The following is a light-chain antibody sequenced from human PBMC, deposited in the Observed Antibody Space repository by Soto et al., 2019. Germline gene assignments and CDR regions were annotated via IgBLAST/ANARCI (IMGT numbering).Light chain of an antibody. CDR2: AAS. CDR3: QQSYITPPIT. Sequence: FQMTQSPSSLSSFVGDRVTITCLASQSVSRYLNWYQHKPGKAPKLLINAASNLRSGVPSRFSGSGSGTDFTLTIDGLQPEDFAVYYCQQSYITPPITFGQGTRLEIK. J-gene: IGKJ5*01. CDR1: QSVSRY. V-gene: IGKV1-39*01.